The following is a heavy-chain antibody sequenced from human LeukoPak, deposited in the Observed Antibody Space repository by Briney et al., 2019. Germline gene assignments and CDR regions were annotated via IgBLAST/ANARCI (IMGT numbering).Heavy chain of an antibody. Sequence: PSETLSLTCAVSGHSISSGYYWGWIRQPPGKGLEWIGSIYHSGSTYYNPSLKSRVTISVDTSKNQFSLKLSSVTAADTAVYYCASSYYYDSSGYYWGQGTLVTVSS. J-gene: IGHJ4*02. V-gene: IGHV4-38-2*01. CDR3: ASSYYYDSSGYY. CDR2: IYHSGST. CDR1: GHSISSGYY. D-gene: IGHD3-22*01.